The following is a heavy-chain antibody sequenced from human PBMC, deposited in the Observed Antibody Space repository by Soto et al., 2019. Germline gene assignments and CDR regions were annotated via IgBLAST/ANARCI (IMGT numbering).Heavy chain of an antibody. CDR2: ISSSSSYI. CDR3: ARKVDYSNSMYYFDY. V-gene: IGHV3-21*04. CDR1: GFTFSSYS. Sequence: GGSLRLSCAASGFTFSSYSMNWVRQAPGKGLEWVSSISSSSSYIYYADSVKGRFTISRDNAKNSLYLQMNSLRAEDTALYYCARKVDYSNSMYYFDYWGQGTLVTVSS. D-gene: IGHD4-4*01. J-gene: IGHJ4*02.